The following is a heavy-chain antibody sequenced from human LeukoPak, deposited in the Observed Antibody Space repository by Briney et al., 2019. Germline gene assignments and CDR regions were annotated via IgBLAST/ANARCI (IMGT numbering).Heavy chain of an antibody. CDR3: ARVMARLEPFYYYYYYMDV. D-gene: IGHD1-1*01. CDR1: GYSFTGYY. CDR2: INPNSGGT. Sequence: GASVKVSCKASGYSFTGYYMHWVRQAPGQGLEWMGWINPNSGGTNYAQKFQGRVTMTRDTSISTAYMELSSLRSDDTAVYYCARVMARLEPFYYYYYYMDVWGKGTTVTVSS. V-gene: IGHV1-2*02. J-gene: IGHJ6*03.